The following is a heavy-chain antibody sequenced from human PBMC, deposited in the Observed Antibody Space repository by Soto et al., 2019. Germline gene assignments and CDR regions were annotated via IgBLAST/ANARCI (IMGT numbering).Heavy chain of an antibody. V-gene: IGHV4-34*01. Sequence: QVQLQQWGAGLLKPSETLSLTCAVYGGPFSGSYWSWIRQPPGKGLEWIGEINHGGSTNYKPSLIRRVTMSVDTSKTQFSQHLGSVAAAATAVYYCARGGSLYTIFGVLSGIHCFDPWGKGTLVTVSS. CDR3: ARGGSLYTIFGVLSGIHCFDP. CDR2: INHGGST. CDR1: GGPFSGSY. J-gene: IGHJ5*02. D-gene: IGHD3-3*01.